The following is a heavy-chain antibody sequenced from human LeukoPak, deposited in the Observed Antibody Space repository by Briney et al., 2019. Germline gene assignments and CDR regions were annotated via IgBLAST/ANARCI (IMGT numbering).Heavy chain of an antibody. J-gene: IGHJ4*02. CDR1: GFTFSNAW. V-gene: IGHV3-30-3*01. Sequence: GGSLRLSCAASGFTFSNAWMTWVRQAPGKGLEWVAVISYDGSNKYYADSAKGRFTISRDNSKNTLYLQMNSLRAEDTAVYYCARELLWFGELPLDYWGQGTLVTVSS. CDR3: ARELLWFGELPLDY. D-gene: IGHD3-10*01. CDR2: ISYDGSNK.